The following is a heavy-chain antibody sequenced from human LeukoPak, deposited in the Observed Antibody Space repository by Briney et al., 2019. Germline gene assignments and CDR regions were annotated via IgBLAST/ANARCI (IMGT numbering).Heavy chain of an antibody. V-gene: IGHV3-48*01. CDR1: GFTFSTYN. D-gene: IGHD6-13*01. J-gene: IGHJ4*02. CDR2: ISSSSRTI. Sequence: GGSLRLSCAASGFTFSTYNMNWDRQAQGKGLEWVSYISSSSRTIFYADSLKGRFTISRDNAKDSLYLQMNSLRAEDTAVYYCARAGGSSSRDPFDYWGQGTLVTVSS. CDR3: ARAGGSSSRDPFDY.